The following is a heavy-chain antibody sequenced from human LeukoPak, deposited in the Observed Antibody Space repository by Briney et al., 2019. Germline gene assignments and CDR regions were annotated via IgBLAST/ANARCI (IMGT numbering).Heavy chain of an antibody. CDR3: AKRSAIFGVGVYYFDY. D-gene: IGHD3-3*01. Sequence: GGSLRLSCAASGFTFSSYSMNWVRQAPGKGLEWVSAISGSGGSTYYADSVKGRFTISRDNSKNTLYLQMNSLRAEDTAVYYCAKRSAIFGVGVYYFDYWGQGTLVTVSS. J-gene: IGHJ4*02. CDR2: ISGSGGST. CDR1: GFTFSSYS. V-gene: IGHV3-23*01.